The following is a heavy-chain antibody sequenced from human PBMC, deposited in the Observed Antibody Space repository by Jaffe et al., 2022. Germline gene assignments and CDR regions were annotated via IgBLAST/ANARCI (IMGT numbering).Heavy chain of an antibody. CDR3: VRHVANYFGSGEYGGFDY. D-gene: IGHD3-10*01. Sequence: EVQLVQSGAEVKKPGESLKISCKASGYSFNSYWIGWVRQMPGKGLEWMGFIFCGDFDTRYSPSFQGQVTISADKSTNTAYLQWSSLKASDTAMYYCVRHVANYFGSGEYGGFDYWGQGTLVTVPS. J-gene: IGHJ4*02. CDR1: GYSFNSYW. V-gene: IGHV5-51*01. CDR2: IFCGDFDT.